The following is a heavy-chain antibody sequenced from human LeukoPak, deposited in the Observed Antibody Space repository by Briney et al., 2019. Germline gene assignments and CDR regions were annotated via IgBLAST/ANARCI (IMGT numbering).Heavy chain of an antibody. V-gene: IGHV3-66*01. Sequence: GGSLRLSCAASGFTVSSNYMSWVRQAPGKGLEWVSVIYSGGSTYYADSVKGRFTISRGNSKNTLYLQMNSLRAEDTAVYYCATETPPSYSSSSYYFDYWGQGTLVTVSS. CDR2: IYSGGST. CDR1: GFTVSSNY. J-gene: IGHJ4*02. D-gene: IGHD6-13*01. CDR3: ATETPPSYSSSSYYFDY.